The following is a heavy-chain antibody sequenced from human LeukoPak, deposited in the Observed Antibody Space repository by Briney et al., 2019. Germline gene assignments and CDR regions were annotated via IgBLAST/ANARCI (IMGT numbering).Heavy chain of an antibody. CDR1: GGTFSSYA. D-gene: IGHD3-22*01. V-gene: IGHV1-69*05. Sequence: ASVKVSCKASGGTFSSYAISWVRQAPGQGLEWMGRIIPIFGTANYAQKFQGRVTITTDESTSTAYKELSSLRSEDTAVYYCARVLYYYDSSGYYFDYWGQGTLVTVSS. J-gene: IGHJ4*02. CDR2: IIPIFGTA. CDR3: ARVLYYYDSSGYYFDY.